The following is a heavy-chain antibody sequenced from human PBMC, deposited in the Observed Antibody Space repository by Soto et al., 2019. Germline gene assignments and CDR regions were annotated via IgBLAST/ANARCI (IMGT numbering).Heavy chain of an antibody. D-gene: IGHD4-17*01. CDR3: ARCLSVTLFDI. CDR2: IYYSGST. Sequence: QVQLQESGPGLVKPSQTLSLTCTVSGGSISTGGYYWTWIRQHPGKGLEWIGSIYYSGSTYYNPSLKSRVNISVDAAENHFSLKLSSVTAADTAGYCCARCLSVTLFDIWGKGTMVTVSS. J-gene: IGHJ4*02. V-gene: IGHV4-31*03. CDR1: GGSISTGGYY.